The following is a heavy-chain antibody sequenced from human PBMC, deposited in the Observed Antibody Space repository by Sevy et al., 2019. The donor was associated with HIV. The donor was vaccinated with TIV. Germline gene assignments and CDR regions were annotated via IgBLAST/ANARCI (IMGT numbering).Heavy chain of an antibody. Sequence: GGSLRLSCAASGFTFDDYGMTWVRQAPGKGLEWVSGINWNGGSTGYADSVKGRFTMSGDNAKNFLYLQMKSLRAEDTALYYCARSLGYCTNGVCSHSDAWGQGTLVTVSS. CDR1: GFTFDDYG. CDR2: INWNGGST. CDR3: ARSLGYCTNGVCSHSDA. D-gene: IGHD2-8*01. J-gene: IGHJ5*02. V-gene: IGHV3-20*04.